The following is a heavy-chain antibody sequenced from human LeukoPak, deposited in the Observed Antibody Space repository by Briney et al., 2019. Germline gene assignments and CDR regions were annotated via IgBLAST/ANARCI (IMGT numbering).Heavy chain of an antibody. CDR2: ISGSGGST. J-gene: IGHJ3*02. CDR3: AKDLVYSSSWEDAFDI. Sequence: GGSLRLSCAASGFTFSSYAMSWVRQAPGKGLEWVSAISGSGGSTYYADSVKGRFTISRDNYKNTLYLQMNSLRAEDTAIYYCAKDLVYSSSWEDAFDIWGQGTMVTVSS. V-gene: IGHV3-23*01. CDR1: GFTFSSYA. D-gene: IGHD6-13*01.